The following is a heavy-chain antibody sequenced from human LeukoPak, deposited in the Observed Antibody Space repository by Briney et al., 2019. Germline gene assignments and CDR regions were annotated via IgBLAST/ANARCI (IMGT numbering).Heavy chain of an antibody. J-gene: IGHJ4*02. CDR3: TTDLPSSWPEPFFDY. D-gene: IGHD6-13*01. Sequence: GGSLRLSCAASGFTFSNAWMSWVRQAPGKGLEWVGRIKSKTDGGTTDYAAPVKGRFTISRDDSKNTLYLQMNSLKTEDTAVYYCTTDLPSSWPEPFFDYWGQGTLVTVSS. CDR1: GFTFSNAW. CDR2: IKSKTDGGTT. V-gene: IGHV3-15*01.